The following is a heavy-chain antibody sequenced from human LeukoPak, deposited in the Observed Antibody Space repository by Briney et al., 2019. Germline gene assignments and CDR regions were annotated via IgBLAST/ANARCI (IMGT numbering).Heavy chain of an antibody. CDR3: ARGAWTPTQPIND. CDR2: ISYDGSNK. CDR1: GFTFSSYA. V-gene: IGHV3-30*01. Sequence: GGSLRLSCAASGFTFSSYAMHWVRQAPGKGLEWVAVISYDGSNKYYAGSVKGRFTISRDNSKNTLDLQMNSLRVDDTAVYYCARGAWTPTQPINDWGQGTLVTVSS. J-gene: IGHJ4*02. D-gene: IGHD3/OR15-3a*01.